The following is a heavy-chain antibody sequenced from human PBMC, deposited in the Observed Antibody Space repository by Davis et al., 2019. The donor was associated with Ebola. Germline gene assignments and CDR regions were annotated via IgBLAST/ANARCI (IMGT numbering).Heavy chain of an antibody. CDR2: ISSSSSYT. D-gene: IGHD3-10*01. CDR1: GFTFSDYY. V-gene: IGHV3-11*06. J-gene: IGHJ4*02. Sequence: SLKISCAASGFTFSDYYISWLRQAPGKGLEWISYISSSSSYTNYEDSVKGRFTISRDNAKNSLYLQMNSLRAEDTAVYYCAREGKEYYFDYWGQGTLVTVSS. CDR3: AREGKEYYFDY.